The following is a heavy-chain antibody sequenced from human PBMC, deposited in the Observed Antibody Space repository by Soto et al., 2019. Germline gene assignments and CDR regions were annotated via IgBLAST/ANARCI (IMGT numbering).Heavy chain of an antibody. J-gene: IGHJ3*02. D-gene: IGHD3-9*01. Sequence: EVQLVESGGGLVKPGGSLRLSCAASGFTFSSYSMNWVRQAPGKGLEWVSSISSSSSYIYYADSVKGRFTISRDNAKNSLYLQMNSLRAEDTAVYYCARGDYDILTGYYNAFDIWGQGTMVTVSS. CDR1: GFTFSSYS. CDR2: ISSSSSYI. CDR3: ARGDYDILTGYYNAFDI. V-gene: IGHV3-21*01.